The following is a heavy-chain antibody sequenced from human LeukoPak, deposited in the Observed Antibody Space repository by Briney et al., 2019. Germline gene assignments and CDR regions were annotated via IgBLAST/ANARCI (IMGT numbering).Heavy chain of an antibody. V-gene: IGHV3-30-3*01. J-gene: IGHJ3*01. D-gene: IGHD1-14*01. CDR3: ARENNAGDAFDF. CDR1: GFTFSSYA. Sequence: GRSLRLSCAASGFTFSSYALHWVRQAPGNGLEWVAIISYDGSNKYYADSVKGRFTISRDNSKNTLYLQMNSLRAEDTAVYYCARENNAGDAFDFWGQGTVVTVSS. CDR2: ISYDGSNK.